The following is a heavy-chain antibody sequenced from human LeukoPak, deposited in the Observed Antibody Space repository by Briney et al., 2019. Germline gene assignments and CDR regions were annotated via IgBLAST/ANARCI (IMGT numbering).Heavy chain of an antibody. Sequence: ASVKVSCKASGYTFTSYYMHWVRQAPGQGLEWMGIINPSGGSTSYAQKFQGRVTRTRDTSTSTVYMELSSLRSEDTAVYYCARRTTVTGFDYWGQGTLVTVSS. V-gene: IGHV1-46*03. CDR3: ARRTTVTGFDY. J-gene: IGHJ4*02. D-gene: IGHD4-11*01. CDR2: INPSGGST. CDR1: GYTFTSYY.